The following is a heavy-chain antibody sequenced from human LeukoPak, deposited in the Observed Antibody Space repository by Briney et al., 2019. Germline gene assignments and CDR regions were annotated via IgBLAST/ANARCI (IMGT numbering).Heavy chain of an antibody. CDR2: IYYSGST. V-gene: IGHV4-30-4*08. D-gene: IGHD3-3*01. Sequence: SETLSLTCTVSGGSISSCDYYWSWIRQPPGKGLEGIGYIYYSGSTYYNPSLKSRVTISVDTSKPQFSLHLSSVPAAHPAVYYCARRSIFGVVTTDAFDIWGQGTMVTVSS. CDR1: GGSISSCDYY. J-gene: IGHJ3*02. CDR3: ARRSIFGVVTTDAFDI.